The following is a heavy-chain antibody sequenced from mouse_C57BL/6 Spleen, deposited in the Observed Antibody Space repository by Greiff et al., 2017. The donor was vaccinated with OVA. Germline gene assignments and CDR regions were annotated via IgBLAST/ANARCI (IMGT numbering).Heavy chain of an antibody. V-gene: IGHV5-9-1*02. CDR2: ISSGGDYI. Sequence: DVMLVESGEGLVKPGGSLKLSCAASGFTFSSYAMSWVRQTPEKRLEWVAYISSGGDYIYYADTVKGRFTISRDNARNTLYLQMSSLKSEDTAMYYCTRDTNYGSRGYFDVWGTGTTVTVSS. D-gene: IGHD1-1*01. J-gene: IGHJ1*03. CDR3: TRDTNYGSRGYFDV. CDR1: GFTFSSYA.